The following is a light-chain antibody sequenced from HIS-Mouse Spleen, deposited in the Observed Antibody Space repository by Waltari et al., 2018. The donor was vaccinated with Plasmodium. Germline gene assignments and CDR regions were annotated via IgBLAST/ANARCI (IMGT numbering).Light chain of an antibody. CDR2: EDI. Sequence: SYELTKPPSVSVSPGQTARITCSGDALPKKYAYWYQQKSGQAPVLVIQEDIKRPSGIPEGFSGSSSGTMATLTISGAQVEDEADYYCYSTDSSGNHRVFGGGTKLTVL. V-gene: IGLV3-10*01. CDR1: ALPKKY. CDR3: YSTDSSGNHRV. J-gene: IGLJ3*02.